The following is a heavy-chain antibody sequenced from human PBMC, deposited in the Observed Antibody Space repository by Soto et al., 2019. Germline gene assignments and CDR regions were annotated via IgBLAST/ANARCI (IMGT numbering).Heavy chain of an antibody. CDR2: INHSGST. J-gene: IGHJ4*02. D-gene: IGHD3-10*01. Sequence: PSQTLSLTCAVYGGSFSGYYWSWIRQPPGKGLEWIGEINHSGSTNYNPSLKSRVTISVDTSKNQFSLKLSSVTAADTAVYYCARELGRAFDYWGQGTLVTVSS. V-gene: IGHV4-34*01. CDR3: ARELGRAFDY. CDR1: GGSFSGYY.